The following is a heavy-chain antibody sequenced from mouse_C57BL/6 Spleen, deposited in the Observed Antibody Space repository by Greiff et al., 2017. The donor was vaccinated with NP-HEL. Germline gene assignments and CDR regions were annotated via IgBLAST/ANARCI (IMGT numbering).Heavy chain of an antibody. V-gene: IGHV1-64*01. CDR1: GYTFTSYW. CDR2: FHPNSGST. Sequence: QVQLQQPGAELVKPGASVKLSCKASGYTFTSYWMQWVKQRPGQGLEWIGLFHPNSGSTNYNEKFKSKATLTVDKSTSTAYMQLSSLTSEDSAVYYGARPLYGSNLFAYWGQGTLVTVSA. D-gene: IGHD1-1*01. J-gene: IGHJ3*01. CDR3: ARPLYGSNLFAY.